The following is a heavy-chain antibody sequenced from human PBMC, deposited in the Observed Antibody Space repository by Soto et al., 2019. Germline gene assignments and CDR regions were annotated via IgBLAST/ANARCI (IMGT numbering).Heavy chain of an antibody. CDR3: ATDFRIAVAGTPNYYYYGMDV. CDR1: GYTLTELS. CDR2: FDPEDGET. D-gene: IGHD6-19*01. V-gene: IGHV1-24*01. J-gene: IGHJ6*02. Sequence: RASVKVSCKVSGYTLTELSMHWVRQAPGKGLEWMGGFDPEDGETIYAQKFQGRVTMTEDTSTDTAYMELSSLRSEDTAVYYCATDFRIAVAGTPNYYYYGMDVWGQGTTVTVSS.